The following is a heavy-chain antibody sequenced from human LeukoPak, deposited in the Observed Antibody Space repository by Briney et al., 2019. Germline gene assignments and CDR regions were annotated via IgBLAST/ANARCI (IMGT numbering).Heavy chain of an antibody. J-gene: IGHJ3*02. D-gene: IGHD6-19*01. CDR3: AKSRGPGIAVAGMAFDI. V-gene: IGHV3-23*01. Sequence: PSGGSLRLSCAASGFTFSSYAMSWARQAPGKGLEWVSAISGSGGSTYYADSVKGRFTISRDNSKNTLYLQMNSLRAEDTAVYYCAKSRGPGIAVAGMAFDIWGQGTMVTVSS. CDR2: ISGSGGST. CDR1: GFTFSSYA.